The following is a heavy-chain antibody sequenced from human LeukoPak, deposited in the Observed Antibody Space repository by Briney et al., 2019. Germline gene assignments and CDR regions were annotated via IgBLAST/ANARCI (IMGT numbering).Heavy chain of an antibody. D-gene: IGHD3-16*01. CDR1: GFTFSSYS. J-gene: IGHJ4*02. CDR2: ISSSSSYI. Sequence: GGSLRLSCAASGFTFSSYSMTWVRQAPGKGLEWVSSISSSSSYIYYADSVKGRFTISRDNAKNSLYLQMNSLRAEDTAVYYCARGGLRQGVYWGQGTLVTVSS. V-gene: IGHV3-21*01. CDR3: ARGGLRQGVY.